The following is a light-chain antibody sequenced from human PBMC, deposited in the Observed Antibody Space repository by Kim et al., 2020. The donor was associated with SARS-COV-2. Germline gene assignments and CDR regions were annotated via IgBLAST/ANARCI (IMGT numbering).Light chain of an antibody. CDR3: QSYDSSTNWV. CDR1: GGSNAGND. CDR2: EDN. J-gene: IGLJ3*02. V-gene: IGLV6-57*03. Sequence: KPVTIPCTRSGGSNAGNDDQSYQQHQGSAPTTVIYEDNERTSRAPDRFSRSTDSSSSTAAPTTTARKTEEEDDYYCQSYDSSTNWVFGGGTQLTVL.